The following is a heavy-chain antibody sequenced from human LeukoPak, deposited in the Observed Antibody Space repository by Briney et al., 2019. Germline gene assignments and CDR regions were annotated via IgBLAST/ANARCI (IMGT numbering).Heavy chain of an antibody. CDR3: ARVFTVAKYDSSGYDLDY. D-gene: IGHD3-22*01. Sequence: SETLSLTCTVSGGSISSTTYYRGWIRQPPGKGLEWIGSIYYNGNTYYNPSLKSRVTISVDTSKNQFSLKLSSVTAADTAVYYCARVFTVAKYDSSGYDLDYWGQGTLVTVSS. CDR1: GGSISSTTYY. J-gene: IGHJ4*02. V-gene: IGHV4-39*07. CDR2: IYYNGNT.